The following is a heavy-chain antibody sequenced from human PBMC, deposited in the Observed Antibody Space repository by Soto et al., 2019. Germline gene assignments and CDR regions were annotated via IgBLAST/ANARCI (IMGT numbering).Heavy chain of an antibody. V-gene: IGHV1-8*01. CDR2: MNPTNSQT. J-gene: IGHJ1*01. CDR3: APGEWVLPI. CDR1: GYTFTSYD. D-gene: IGHD1-26*01. Sequence: ASVKVSCKASGYTFTSYDINWVRQATGQGLEWMGWMNPTNSQTDYAQKFQGRVALTWDTSISTAYLDLSSLTSDDTAVYYCAPGEWVLPIWGQGTLVTVSS.